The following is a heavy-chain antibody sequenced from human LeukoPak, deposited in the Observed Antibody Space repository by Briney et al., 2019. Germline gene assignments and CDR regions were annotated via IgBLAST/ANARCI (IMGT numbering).Heavy chain of an antibody. V-gene: IGHV4-34*01. CDR3: ARGRPGYCSGGSCYSGTYFQH. J-gene: IGHJ1*01. Sequence: SETLSLTCAVYGGSFSGYYWSWIRQPPGKGLEWIGEINHSGSTNYNPSLKSRVTISVDTSKNQFSLKPSSVTAADTAVYYCARGRPGYCSGGSCYSGTYFQHWGQGTLVTVSS. CDR2: INHSGST. CDR1: GGSFSGYY. D-gene: IGHD2-15*01.